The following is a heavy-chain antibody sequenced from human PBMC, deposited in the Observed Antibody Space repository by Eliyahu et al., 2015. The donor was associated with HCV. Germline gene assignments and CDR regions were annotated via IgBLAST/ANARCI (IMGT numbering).Heavy chain of an antibody. Sequence: EAQLVESGGGLVQPGGSLRLSCAASGFSFGSYIMNWVRQAPGKGLEWISYISHSSSTIYYADSVRGRFTVSRDNAKNSLFLQMNSLRAEDTAIYYCAREPQLGSVDNFDFWGQGTRVTVS. D-gene: IGHD7-27*01. CDR2: ISHSSSTI. V-gene: IGHV3-48*01. CDR1: GFSFGSYI. CDR3: AREPQLGSVDNFDF. J-gene: IGHJ4*02.